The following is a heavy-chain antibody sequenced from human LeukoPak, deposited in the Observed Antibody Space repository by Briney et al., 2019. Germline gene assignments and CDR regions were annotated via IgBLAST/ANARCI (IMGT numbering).Heavy chain of an antibody. V-gene: IGHV4-39*07. Sequence: SETLSLTCTVSGGSISSSSYYWGWIRQPPGKGLEWIGSIYYSRSTYYNPSLKSRVTISVDTSKNQLSLKLSSVTAADTAVYYCARVTGYMIEDYFDYWGQGTLVTVSS. CDR3: ARVTGYMIEDYFDY. J-gene: IGHJ4*02. CDR2: IYYSRST. D-gene: IGHD3-22*01. CDR1: GGSISSSSYY.